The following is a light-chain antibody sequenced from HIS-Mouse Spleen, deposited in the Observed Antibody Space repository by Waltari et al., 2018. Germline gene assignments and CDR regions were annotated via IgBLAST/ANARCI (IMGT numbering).Light chain of an antibody. CDR2: EGS. CDR3: CSYAGSSTYV. J-gene: IGLJ1*01. V-gene: IGLV2-23*01. Sequence: QSALTQPASVSGSPGQSLTISRTGTSSDLGSYHLASWYQQHPGKAPKLMIYEGSKRPSGVSKRFSGSKSGNTASLTISGLQAEDEADYYCCSYAGSSTYVFGTGTKVTVL. CDR1: SSDLGSYHL.